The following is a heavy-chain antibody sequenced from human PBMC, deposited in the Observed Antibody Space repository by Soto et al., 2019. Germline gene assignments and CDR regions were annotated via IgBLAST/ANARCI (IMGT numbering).Heavy chain of an antibody. CDR3: ASTLAAGKYYYGMYV. J-gene: IGHJ6*02. D-gene: IGHD6-13*01. CDR1: GYSFTSYW. V-gene: IGHV5-51*01. Sequence: GESLKISCKGSGYSFTSYWIGWVRQMPGKGLEWMGIIYPGDSDTRYSPSFQGQVTISADKSISTAYLQWSSLKASDTAMYYCASTLAAGKYYYGMYVFGQGTTVTVSS. CDR2: IYPGDSDT.